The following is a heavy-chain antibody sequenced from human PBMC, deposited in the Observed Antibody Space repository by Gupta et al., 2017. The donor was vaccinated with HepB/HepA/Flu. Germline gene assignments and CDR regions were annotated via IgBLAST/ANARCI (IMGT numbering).Heavy chain of an antibody. Sequence: EVQLVESGGDLVQPGGSLRPSCAASGFTFSSYWMNWVRQAPGKGLEWVASIKYDGTEKYYVDSVKGRFTISRDNAKNSLFLQMNSLGADDTAVYYCAKLGGVRYSGGWLDAFDYWGQGILVTVSA. CDR2: IKYDGTEK. CDR3: AKLGGVRYSGGWLDAFDY. V-gene: IGHV3-7*01. CDR1: GFTFSSYW. D-gene: IGHD6-19*01. J-gene: IGHJ4*02.